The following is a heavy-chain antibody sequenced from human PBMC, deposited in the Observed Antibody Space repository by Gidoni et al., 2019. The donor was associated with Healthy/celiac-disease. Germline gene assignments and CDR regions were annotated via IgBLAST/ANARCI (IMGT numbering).Heavy chain of an antibody. CDR3: TSNLGYSSGWHTPTLGGYYFDY. D-gene: IGHD6-19*01. CDR1: GFTFGDYA. V-gene: IGHV3-49*03. CDR2: IRSKAYGGTT. Sequence: EVQLVESGGGLVQPGRSLRLSCTASGFTFGDYAMSWFRQAPGKGLEWVGFIRSKAYGGTTEYAASVKGRFTISRDDSKSIAYLQMNSLKTEDTAVYYCTSNLGYSSGWHTPTLGGYYFDYWGQGTLVTVSS. J-gene: IGHJ4*02.